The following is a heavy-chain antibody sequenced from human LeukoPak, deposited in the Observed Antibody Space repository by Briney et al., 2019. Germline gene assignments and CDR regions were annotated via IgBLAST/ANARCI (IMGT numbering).Heavy chain of an antibody. D-gene: IGHD3-16*01. CDR3: ARLWGTTVPGTAHPYNYMDV. Sequence: SETLSLTCTVSGASLTSHYWTWIRQHPRTALEWTAYIKYSGDTHYNPSLNNRVTISRDASKYQLSLTRTSVTAADTAVYYWARLWGTTVPGTAHPYNYMDVWGKGTTVTVSS. V-gene: IGHV4-59*11. J-gene: IGHJ6*03. CDR2: IKYSGDT. CDR1: GASLTSHY.